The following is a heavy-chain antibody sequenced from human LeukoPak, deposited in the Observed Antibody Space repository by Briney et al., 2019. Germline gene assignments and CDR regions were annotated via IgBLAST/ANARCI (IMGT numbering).Heavy chain of an antibody. CDR2: IYYSGST. Sequence: PSETLSLTCTVSGGSISSYYWSWIRQPPGKGLEWIGYIYYSGSTNYNPSLKSRVTISVDTSKNQFSLKLSSVTAADTAVYYCARHRYQRSSPFDIWGQGTMVTVSS. V-gene: IGHV4-59*08. J-gene: IGHJ3*02. D-gene: IGHD3-9*01. CDR1: GGSISSYY. CDR3: ARHRYQRSSPFDI.